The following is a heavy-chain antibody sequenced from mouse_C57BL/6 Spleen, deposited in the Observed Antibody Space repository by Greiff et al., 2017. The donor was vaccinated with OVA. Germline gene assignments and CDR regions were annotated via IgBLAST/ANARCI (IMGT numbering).Heavy chain of an antibody. CDR3: ARWGDGNYVDYFDY. D-gene: IGHD2-1*01. J-gene: IGHJ2*01. CDR1: GYTFTSYW. Sequence: QVQLQQPGAELVMPGASVKLSCKASGYTFTSYWMHWVKQRPGQGLEWIGEIDPSDSYTNYNQKFKGKSTLTVDKSSSTAYMQLSSLTAEDSAVYYWARWGDGNYVDYFDYWGQGTTLTVSS. V-gene: IGHV1-69*01. CDR2: IDPSDSYT.